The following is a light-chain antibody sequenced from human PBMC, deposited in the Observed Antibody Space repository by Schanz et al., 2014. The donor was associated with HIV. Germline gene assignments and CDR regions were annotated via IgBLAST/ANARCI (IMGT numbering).Light chain of an antibody. CDR1: QSVSSSY. V-gene: IGKV3-20*01. Sequence: EIVLTQSPGTLSLSPGERATLSCRASQSVSSSYLAWYQLKPGQAPRLLIYGASTRATGIPYRFSGSGSGTDFTLTITRLEPEDFAVYFCQQSGSSLRTFGQGTKVEIK. CDR2: GAS. J-gene: IGKJ1*01. CDR3: QQSGSSLRT.